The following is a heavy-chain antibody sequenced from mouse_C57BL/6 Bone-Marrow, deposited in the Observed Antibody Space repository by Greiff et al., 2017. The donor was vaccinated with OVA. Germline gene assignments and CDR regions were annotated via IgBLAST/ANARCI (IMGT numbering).Heavy chain of an antibody. J-gene: IGHJ3*01. Sequence: DVMLVESGGGLVQPGGSLSLSCAASGFTFTDYYMSWVRQPPGKALEWLGFIRNKANGYTTEYSASVKGRFTISRDNSQSILYLQMNALIAEDSATYYCARSRYYGSSPAWFAYWGQGTLVTVSA. CDR2: IRNKANGYTT. CDR3: ARSRYYGSSPAWFAY. CDR1: GFTFTDYY. V-gene: IGHV7-3*01. D-gene: IGHD1-1*01.